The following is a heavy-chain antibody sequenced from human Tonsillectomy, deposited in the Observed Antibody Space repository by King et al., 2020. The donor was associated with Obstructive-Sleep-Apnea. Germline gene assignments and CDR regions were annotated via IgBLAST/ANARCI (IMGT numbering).Heavy chain of an antibody. D-gene: IGHD3-22*01. Sequence: VQLQESGPGLVKPSETLSLTCTVSGGSISSYYWSWIRQPPGKGLGWIWYIYYTVSTTYNPSLKSRVTISVATSKNQFSLKLSSVTAADTAVYYCASREYYYDSSGYYSPFDYWGQGTLVTVSS. CDR1: GGSISSYY. V-gene: IGHV4-59*01. CDR2: IYYTVST. CDR3: ASREYYYDSSGYYSPFDY. J-gene: IGHJ4*02.